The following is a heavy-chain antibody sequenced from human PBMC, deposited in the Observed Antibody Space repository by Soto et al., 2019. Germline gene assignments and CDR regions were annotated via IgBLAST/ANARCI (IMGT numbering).Heavy chain of an antibody. D-gene: IGHD6-19*01. J-gene: IGHJ4*02. CDR3: VQTTGWPGFDF. V-gene: IGHV3-53*01. Sequence: EVQLVESGGGLIQPGGSLRISCAGSGFTGRSKYITWGRQAPGKGLEWGSVIYGGGTTYYADSVKGRFTISRDNSKNTLYLQMNSLRAEDTAVYYCVQTTGWPGFDFWGQGTLVTVSS. CDR1: GFTGRSKY. CDR2: IYGGGTT.